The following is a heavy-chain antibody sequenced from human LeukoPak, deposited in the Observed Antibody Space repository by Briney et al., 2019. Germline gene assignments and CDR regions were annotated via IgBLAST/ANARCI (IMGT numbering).Heavy chain of an antibody. J-gene: IGHJ3*02. CDR1: GGSNSSYY. CDR2: IYYSGST. Sequence: SEPLSLTCTVSGGSNSSYYGSWTRQPPGKGLEWIGYIYYSGSTNYNPALKSRVTVSVDTSKNHFSLKLNSVTAADTAVYYRARLLEYSSGWDDAFDIWGQGTMVTVSS. V-gene: IGHV4-59*08. D-gene: IGHD6-19*01. CDR3: ARLLEYSSGWDDAFDI.